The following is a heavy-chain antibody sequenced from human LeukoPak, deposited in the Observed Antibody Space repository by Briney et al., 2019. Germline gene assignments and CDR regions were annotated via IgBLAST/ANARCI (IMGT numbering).Heavy chain of an antibody. Sequence: GGSLRLSCVGSGFTFSRYWLNWVRQAPGKGLEWVANMNQDGSEIYYLDSVKGRFTVSRDNAKNSLFLHMNSLRAEDTAVYYCARVKGPQIRGSYCDYWGQGTLVTVSS. CDR1: GFTFSRYW. CDR2: MNQDGSEI. D-gene: IGHD3-16*01. CDR3: ARVKGPQIRGSYCDY. V-gene: IGHV3-7*01. J-gene: IGHJ4*02.